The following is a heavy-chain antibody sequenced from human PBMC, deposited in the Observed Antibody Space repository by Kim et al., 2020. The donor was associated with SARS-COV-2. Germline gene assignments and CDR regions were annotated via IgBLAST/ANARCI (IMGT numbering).Heavy chain of an antibody. D-gene: IGHD2-2*01. V-gene: IGHV1-2*06. CDR2: INPNSGGT. CDR1: GYTFTGYY. CDR3: ASDIVVVPEFYVGENLGY. Sequence: ASVKVSCKASGYTFTGYYMHWVRQAPGQGLEWMGRINPNSGGTNYAQKFQGRVTMTRDTSISTTYMELSRLRSDDTAVYYCASDIVVVPEFYVGENLGYWGQGTLVTVSS. J-gene: IGHJ4*02.